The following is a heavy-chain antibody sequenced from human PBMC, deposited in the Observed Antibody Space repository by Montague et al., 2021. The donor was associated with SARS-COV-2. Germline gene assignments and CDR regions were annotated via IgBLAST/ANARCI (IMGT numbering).Heavy chain of an antibody. CDR3: VRSFYCSSSSCSGSYYYGMDL. V-gene: IGHV3-23*01. Sequence: SLRLSCAASGFTFSSHAMSWVRQAPGKGLEWVSAISGSGYSTYYVDSVKGRFTISRDNSKSTLHLLMNSLRAEDTAVYYCVRSFYCSSSSCSGSYYYGMDLWGRGTTVTVSS. CDR1: GFTFSSHA. J-gene: IGHJ6*02. D-gene: IGHD2-2*01. CDR2: ISGSGYST.